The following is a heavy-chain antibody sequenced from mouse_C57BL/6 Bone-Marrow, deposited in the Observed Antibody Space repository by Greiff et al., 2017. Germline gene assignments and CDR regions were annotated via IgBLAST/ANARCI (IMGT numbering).Heavy chain of an antibody. Sequence: VQLQQSGAELVKPGASVKLSCTVSGFNIKDYYMHWVKQRTELGLEWIGRLDPEDGETHYAQKFQGKATITADTSSNTAYLQLSSLTSEDTAIYYSASDYYAIDYWGQGTSGTGSA. V-gene: IGHV14-2*01. CDR3: ASDYYAIDY. J-gene: IGHJ4*01. CDR2: LDPEDGET. CDR1: GFNIKDYY.